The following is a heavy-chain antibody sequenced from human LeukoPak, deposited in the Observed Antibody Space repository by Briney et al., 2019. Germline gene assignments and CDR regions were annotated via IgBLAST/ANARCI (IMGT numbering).Heavy chain of an antibody. J-gene: IGHJ6*02. Sequence: PGGSQRLSCAASGFTFSNFDMHWVRQAPGEGLEWVAVISHDGSNKFYVDSVKGRFTISRDNSQNTLYLQMNRLRGEDTAVYYCARGGYYAMDVWGQGTTVTVSS. CDR2: ISHDGSNK. V-gene: IGHV3-30*03. CDR3: ARGGYYAMDV. CDR1: GFTFSNFD.